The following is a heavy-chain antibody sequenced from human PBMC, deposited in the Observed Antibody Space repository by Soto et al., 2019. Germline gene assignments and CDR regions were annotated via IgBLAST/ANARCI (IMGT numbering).Heavy chain of an antibody. CDR3: ARERIAVAAPFDY. CDR1: GFTFSSYG. V-gene: IGHV3-33*01. D-gene: IGHD6-19*01. CDR2: IWYDGSNK. J-gene: IGHJ4*02. Sequence: QVQLVESGGGVVQPGRSLRLSCAASGFTFSSYGKHWVRQAPGKGLEWVAVIWYDGSNKYYADSVKGRFTISRDNSKNTLYLQMNSLRAEDTAVYYCARERIAVAAPFDYWGQGTLVTVSS.